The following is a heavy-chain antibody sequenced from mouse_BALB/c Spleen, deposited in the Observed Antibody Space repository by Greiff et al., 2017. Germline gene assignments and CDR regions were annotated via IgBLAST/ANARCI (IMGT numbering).Heavy chain of an antibody. CDR3: AREGLYDYDVGGFDY. CDR1: GYSFTGYF. CDR2: INPYNGDT. J-gene: IGHJ2*01. Sequence: EVQLQQSGPELVKPGASVKISCKASGYSFTGYFMNWVMQSHGKSLEWIGRINPYNGDTFYNQKFKGKATLTVDKSSSTAHMELRSLASEDSAVYYCAREGLYDYDVGGFDYWGQGTTLTVSS. V-gene: IGHV1-20*02. D-gene: IGHD2-4*01.